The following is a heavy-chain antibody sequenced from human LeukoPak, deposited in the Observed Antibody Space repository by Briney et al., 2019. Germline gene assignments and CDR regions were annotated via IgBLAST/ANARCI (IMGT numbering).Heavy chain of an antibody. J-gene: IGHJ5*02. CDR1: GDSISNYY. CDR2: IYYSGGT. CDR3: ARLPLRNWFDP. V-gene: IGHV4-59*08. Sequence: SETLSLTCTVSGDSISNYYWSWIQQPPGKGLEWIGYIYYSGGTNYNPSLKSRVTISVDTSKNQFSLKLTSVTAADTAVYYCARLPLRNWFDPWGQGTLVTVSS.